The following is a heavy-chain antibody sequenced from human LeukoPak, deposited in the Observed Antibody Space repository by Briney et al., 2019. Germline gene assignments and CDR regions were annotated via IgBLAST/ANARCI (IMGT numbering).Heavy chain of an antibody. CDR1: GGSISSYY. CDR3: ARPATIFRKDAFDI. CDR2: IYYSGST. V-gene: IGHV4-59*08. Sequence: SEPLSLTCTVSGGSISSYYWSWIRQPPGKGLEWIGYIYYSGSTNYNPSLKSRVTISVDTSKNQFSLKLSSVTAADTAVYYCARPATIFRKDAFDIWGQGTMVTVSS. J-gene: IGHJ3*02. D-gene: IGHD3-9*01.